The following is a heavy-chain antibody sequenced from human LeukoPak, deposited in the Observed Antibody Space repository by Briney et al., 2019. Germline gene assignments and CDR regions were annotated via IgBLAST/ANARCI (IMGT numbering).Heavy chain of an antibody. Sequence: PGRSLRLSCEPHGFTFSNYGMHWVRQPRGKGLEWVAFISYGETEKQYADSVKGRFAISRDDSKNTLFLQMNSLRDEDTAIYYCAKVHGWGRQLGYYFDYWGQGTLVTVSS. J-gene: IGHJ4*02. CDR3: AKVHGWGRQLGYYFDY. CDR2: ISYGETEK. V-gene: IGHV3-33*06. D-gene: IGHD2-15*01. CDR1: GFTFSNYG.